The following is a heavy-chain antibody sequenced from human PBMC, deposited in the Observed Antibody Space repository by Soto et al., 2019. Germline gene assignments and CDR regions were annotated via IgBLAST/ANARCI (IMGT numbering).Heavy chain of an antibody. CDR1: GGSVSSGGYS. Sequence: SETLSLTCAVSGGSVSSGGYSWSWIRQPPGKGLEWIGYIYQSVTTYYNPSLKSRVTISVDRSKNQFSLKLSSVTAADTAVYYCVSVDGRSSQNWSLPSCQGTLLSVS. CDR2: IYQSVTT. D-gene: IGHD2-15*01. J-gene: IGHJ5*02. CDR3: VSVDGRSSQNWSLP. V-gene: IGHV4-30-2*01.